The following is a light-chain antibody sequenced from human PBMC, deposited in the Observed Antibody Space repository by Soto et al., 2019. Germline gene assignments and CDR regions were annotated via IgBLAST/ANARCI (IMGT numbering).Light chain of an antibody. CDR3: QHSHSVSSDT. CDR1: QNIRNY. Sequence: DIQMTQSPSSLSASIGDRVTITCRASQNIRNYLSWYQQRPGKAPNLLVYAASNLRSGVPSRFSGSGSWTDCTRAISSLQPEDFASDYGQHSHSVSSDTFGQGTRVDIQ. V-gene: IGKV1-39*01. CDR2: AAS. J-gene: IGKJ2*01.